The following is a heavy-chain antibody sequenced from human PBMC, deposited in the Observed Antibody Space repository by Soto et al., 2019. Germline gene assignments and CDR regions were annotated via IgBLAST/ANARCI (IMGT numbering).Heavy chain of an antibody. V-gene: IGHV3-23*01. CDR1: GFTFSSYD. Sequence: EVQLLESGGGLVQPGGSLRLSCAGSGFTFSSYDMSCVRQAPGKGLEWVSAVSESGRSTYYADSVKGRFTISRDNSKNTLSLKMNLLRAEDTAVYYCAKDRRGVMDVWGQGTTVTVSS. CDR2: VSESGRST. D-gene: IGHD3-10*01. CDR3: AKDRRGVMDV. J-gene: IGHJ6*01.